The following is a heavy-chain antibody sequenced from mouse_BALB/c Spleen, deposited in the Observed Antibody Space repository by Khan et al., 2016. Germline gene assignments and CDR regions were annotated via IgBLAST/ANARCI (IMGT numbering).Heavy chain of an antibody. Sequence: QVQLKQSGAELMKPGASVKISCKATGYTFSSYWLEWIKQRPGHGLEWIGDILPGSGSINFNERFKDKATFTADTSSNTAYLHLSSLTFEDSAVDYCARGNDWGQGTTLTVSS. CDR3: ARGND. CDR1: GYTFSSYW. V-gene: IGHV1-9*01. J-gene: IGHJ2*01. CDR2: ILPGSGSI.